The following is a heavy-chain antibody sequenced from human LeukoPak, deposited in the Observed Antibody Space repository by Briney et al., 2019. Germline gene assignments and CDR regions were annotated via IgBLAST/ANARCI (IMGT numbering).Heavy chain of an antibody. CDR1: GGSISSYY. V-gene: IGHV4-4*07. CDR2: IYTSGST. D-gene: IGHD4-17*01. J-gene: IGHJ4*02. CDR3: ARDPYGDYVAGYYFDY. Sequence: SETLSLTCTVSGGSISSYYWSWIRQPAGKGLEWIGRIYTSGSTNYNPSLKSRVTMSVGTSKNQFSLKLSSVTAADTAVYYCARDPYGDYVAGYYFDYWGQGTLVTVSS.